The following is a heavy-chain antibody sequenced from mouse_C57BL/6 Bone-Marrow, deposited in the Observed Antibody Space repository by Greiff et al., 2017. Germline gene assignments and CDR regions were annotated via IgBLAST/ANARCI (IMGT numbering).Heavy chain of an antibody. CDR1: GFTFSSYA. D-gene: IGHD2-12*01. CDR3: AREVTYDV. CDR2: ISDGGSYT. J-gene: IGHJ1*03. V-gene: IGHV5-4*01. Sequence: EVKLVESGGGLLKPGGSLKLSCAASGFTFSSYAMSWVRQTPEKRLEWVATISDGGSYTYYPDNVKGRFTISRDNAKNNLYLQMSHLKSEDTAMYYCAREVTYDVWGTGTTVTVSS.